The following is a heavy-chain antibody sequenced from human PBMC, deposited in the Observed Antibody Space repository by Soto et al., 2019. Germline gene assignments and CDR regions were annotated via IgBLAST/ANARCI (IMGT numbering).Heavy chain of an antibody. CDR3: ARDEPRALDS. V-gene: IGHV3-30-3*01. Sequence: QVQLVESGGGVVQPGRSLRLSCAASGFTFSSYAMHWVRQAPGKGLEWVAVISYDGSNKYYADSVKGRFTISRDNAKDTLYLPTNRLRAEDTAVYYCARDEPRALDSWGQGTLVTVSS. CDR2: ISYDGSNK. CDR1: GFTFSSYA. J-gene: IGHJ4*02.